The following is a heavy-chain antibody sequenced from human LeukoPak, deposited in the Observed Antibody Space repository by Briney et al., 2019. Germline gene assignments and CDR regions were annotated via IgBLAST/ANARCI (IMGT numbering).Heavy chain of an antibody. CDR1: GGSISSYY. CDR3: AGSRYANAWYACHI. Sequence: SETLSLTCTVSGGSISSYYWSWIRQPPGKGLEWIGYIYYSGNTNCNPSLKSRVTISVDTSKNQFSLKLTSVTAADTAVYYCAGSRYANAWYACHIWGHGTMVTVSS. J-gene: IGHJ3*02. CDR2: IYYSGNT. D-gene: IGHD2-2*01. V-gene: IGHV4-59*01.